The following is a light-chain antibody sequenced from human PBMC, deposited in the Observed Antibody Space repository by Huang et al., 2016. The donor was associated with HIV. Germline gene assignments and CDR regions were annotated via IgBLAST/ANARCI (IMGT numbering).Light chain of an antibody. CDR3: QQYDNWPRT. CDR2: GAS. V-gene: IGKV3-15*01. J-gene: IGKJ1*01. CDR1: QTVNSN. Sequence: EIVMTQSPVTLSVSPGERATLSFRASQTVNSNLAWYQQKPGQAPSLLIYGASTRATDIPARFSGSGSATDFTLTISSVQSEDFATYYCQQYDNWPRTFGPGTKVEIK.